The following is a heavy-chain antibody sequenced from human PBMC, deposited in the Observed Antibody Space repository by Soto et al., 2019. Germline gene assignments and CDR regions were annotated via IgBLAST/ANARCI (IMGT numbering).Heavy chain of an antibody. Sequence: EVQLEESGGGLVQPGGSLRLSCAASGFSFRSYSMNWVRQAPGKGLEWLSDISSSSYTIYYADSVKGRFTISRYNTKNSLYPQMDSLRAEDTAVYYCARELEYCSNGVCYPYFDSWGQGTLVTVSS. J-gene: IGHJ4*02. V-gene: IGHV3-48*04. CDR3: ARELEYCSNGVCYPYFDS. D-gene: IGHD2-8*01. CDR2: ISSSSYTI. CDR1: GFSFRSYS.